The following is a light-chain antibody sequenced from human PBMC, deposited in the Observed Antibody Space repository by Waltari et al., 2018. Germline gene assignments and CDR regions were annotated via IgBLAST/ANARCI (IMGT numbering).Light chain of an antibody. CDR3: NSYAGIHHIV. CDR1: SNDIGRFPF. V-gene: IGLV2-8*01. CDR2: AVH. J-gene: IGLJ2*01. Sequence: QSALTQPPSASGSLGQSVTISCTGTSNDIGRFPFVSWYQQHSGKAPKLIIYAVHKPPTGVPHRFSAAAYGHTASLTVFARRAEDEADYYFNSYAGIHHIVIGGGTRLAVL.